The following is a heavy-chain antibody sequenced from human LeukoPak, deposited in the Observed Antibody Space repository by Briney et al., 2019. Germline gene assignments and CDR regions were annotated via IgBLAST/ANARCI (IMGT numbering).Heavy chain of an antibody. V-gene: IGHV1-8*01. CDR1: GYTFTSYD. D-gene: IGHD5-18*01. J-gene: IGHJ4*02. CDR2: MNPNSGNT. Sequence: GASVKVSCKASGYTFTSYDINWVRQATGQGLEWMGWMNPNSGNTGYAQKSQRRVTMTRNTSISTAYMELSSLRPEDTAVYYCARGEDSYGNDYWGQGTLVTVSS. CDR3: ARGEDSYGNDY.